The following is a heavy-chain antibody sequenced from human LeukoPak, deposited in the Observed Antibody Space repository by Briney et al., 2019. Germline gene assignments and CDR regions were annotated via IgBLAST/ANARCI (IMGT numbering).Heavy chain of an antibody. CDR2: INHSGST. CDR3: ARGPIEYYDILTGYYIYYYYYYMDV. CDR1: GGSFSGYY. V-gene: IGHV4-34*01. J-gene: IGHJ6*03. D-gene: IGHD3-9*01. Sequence: PSETLSLTCAVYGGSFSGYYWSWIRQPPGKGLEWIGEINHSGSTNYNPSLKSRVTISVDTSKNQFSPKLSSVTAADTAVYYCARGPIEYYDILTGYYIYYYYYYMDVWGKGTTVTVSS.